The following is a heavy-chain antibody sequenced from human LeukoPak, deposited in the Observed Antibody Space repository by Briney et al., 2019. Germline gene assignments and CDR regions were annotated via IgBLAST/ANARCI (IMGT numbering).Heavy chain of an antibody. CDR3: ARDGGSGSNKYYYYMGV. CDR2: VYYSGST. V-gene: IGHV4-31*03. CDR1: GGSISSGGYY. Sequence: PSETLSLTCTVSGGSISSGGYYWSWIRQHPGKGLEWIGYVYYSGSTYYNPSLKSRVTISVDTSKNQFSLKLSSVTAADTAVYYCARDGGSGSNKYYYYMGVWGKGTTVTVSS. J-gene: IGHJ6*03. D-gene: IGHD3-10*01.